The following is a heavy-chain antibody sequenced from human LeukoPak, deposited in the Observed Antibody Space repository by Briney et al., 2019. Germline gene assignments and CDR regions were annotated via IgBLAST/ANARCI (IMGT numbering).Heavy chain of an antibody. CDR1: GFTFSSYA. D-gene: IGHD4-11*01. Sequence: GSLRLSCAASGFTFSSYAMSWVRQAPGKGLEWVSVIYSDGSTYYADSVKGRFTISRDNSKNTVYLQMKSLRAEDTAVYYCARGGPYSNLFDYWGQGTLVTVSS. V-gene: IGHV3-66*01. CDR3: ARGGPYSNLFDY. J-gene: IGHJ4*02. CDR2: IYSDGST.